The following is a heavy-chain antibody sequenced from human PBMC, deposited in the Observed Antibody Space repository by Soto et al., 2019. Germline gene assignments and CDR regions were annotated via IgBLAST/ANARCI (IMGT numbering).Heavy chain of an antibody. D-gene: IGHD2-2*01. V-gene: IGHV3-33*01. CDR3: VPGIPFQYSTNRLHWYFDL. J-gene: IGHJ2*01. CDR1: GFVYNTYA. CDR2: IWNDGSKK. Sequence: VQLVESGGGVVQPGMSLRLSCAASGFVYNTYAMHWVRLSPGKGLEWVALIWNDGSKKYYVDSVKGRFTISRDNSQNALNRQMASLIAENPAIYFCVPGIPFQYSTNRLHWYFDLWGRGTQVTVPS.